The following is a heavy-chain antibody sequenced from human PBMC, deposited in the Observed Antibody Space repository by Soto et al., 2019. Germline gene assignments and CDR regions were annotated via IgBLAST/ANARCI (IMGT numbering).Heavy chain of an antibody. CDR2: ISYDGRKE. D-gene: IGHD2-2*01. CDR1: GFTFFGYG. J-gene: IGHJ4*02. CDR3: AKDGGYCGTVSCYGFFQY. V-gene: IGHV3-30*18. Sequence: GGSLRLSCTASGFTFFGYGMHWVRQAPGKGLEWVAFISYDGRKEYYADYVKGRFTISRDISKSTLYLQMNSLTAEDTALYYCAKDGGYCGTVSCYGFFQYWAQGTLVTVSS.